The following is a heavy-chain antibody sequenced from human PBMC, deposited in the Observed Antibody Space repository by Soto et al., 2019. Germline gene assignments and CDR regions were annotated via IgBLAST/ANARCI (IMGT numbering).Heavy chain of an antibody. CDR3: ARGRIAVAGLRDKYYLDY. Sequence: SETLSLTCAVYDRSFSGYYWSWIRQPPGKGLEWIGEINHSGSTNYNPSLKSRVTISVDTSKNQFSLKLGSVTAADTAVYYCARGRIAVAGLRDKYYLDYWGQGTLVTVSS. J-gene: IGHJ4*02. D-gene: IGHD6-19*01. V-gene: IGHV4-34*01. CDR1: DRSFSGYY. CDR2: INHSGST.